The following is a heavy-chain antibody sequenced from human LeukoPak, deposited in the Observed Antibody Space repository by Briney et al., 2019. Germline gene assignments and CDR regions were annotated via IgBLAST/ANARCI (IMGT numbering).Heavy chain of an antibody. J-gene: IGHJ4*02. CDR3: AKMQGYFDY. V-gene: IGHV3-23*01. CDR1: GSIPFNSYS. CDR2: ITSSGETT. Sequence: GGSLRLSCAASGSIPFNSYSMSWVRQAPGKGLEWVSAITSSGETTYYADSVKGRFTISRDNSKNMVYLQMNSLRAEDAATYYCAKMQGYFDYWGQGSLVTVSS.